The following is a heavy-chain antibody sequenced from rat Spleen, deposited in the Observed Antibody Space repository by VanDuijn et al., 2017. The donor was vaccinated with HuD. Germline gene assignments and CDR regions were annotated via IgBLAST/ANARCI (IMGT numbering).Heavy chain of an antibody. V-gene: IGHV5S13*01. CDR1: GFTYSNYV. D-gene: IGHD5-1*01. CDR2: ISTGGGNT. CDR3: AKGETGNFDY. Sequence: EVQLVESGGGLVQPGRSLKLSCAASGFTYSNYVMAWVRQAPTKGLEWVASISTGGGNTYYRDSVKGRFTISRDNAKNTLYLQMDSLRSEDTATYYCAKGETGNFDYWGQGVMVTVSS. J-gene: IGHJ2*01.